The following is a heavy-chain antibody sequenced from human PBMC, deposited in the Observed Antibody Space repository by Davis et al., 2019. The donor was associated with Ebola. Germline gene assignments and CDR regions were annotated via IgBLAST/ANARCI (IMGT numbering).Heavy chain of an antibody. J-gene: IGHJ6*02. CDR2: ISSSSSYI. CDR1: GFTFSSYS. Sequence: GGSLRLSCAASGFTFSSYSMNWVRQAPGKGLEWVSSISSSSSYIYYADSVKGRFTISRDNSKNTLYLQMNSLRAEDTAVYYCARDLFPARPPPIYGMDVWGQGTTVTVSS. CDR3: ARDLFPARPPPIYGMDV. V-gene: IGHV3-21*01. D-gene: IGHD2-15*01.